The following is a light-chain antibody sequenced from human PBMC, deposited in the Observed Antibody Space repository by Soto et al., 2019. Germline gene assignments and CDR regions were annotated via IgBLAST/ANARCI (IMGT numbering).Light chain of an antibody. J-gene: IGKJ4*01. Sequence: IVLTQSPCTLSLSRGERATLSCRSSQSVSSSYLAWYQQKPGQAPRLLIYGASSRATGIPDRFSGSGSGTDFTLTISRLEPEDFAVYYCQQYGSSPRVTFGGGTKVDI. CDR3: QQYGSSPRVT. CDR2: GAS. V-gene: IGKV3-20*01. CDR1: QSVSSSY.